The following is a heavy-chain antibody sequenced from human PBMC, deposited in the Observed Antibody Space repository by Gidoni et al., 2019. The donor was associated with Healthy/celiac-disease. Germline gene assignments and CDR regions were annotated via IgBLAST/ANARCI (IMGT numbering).Heavy chain of an antibody. CDR1: GFTFSKAW. Sequence: EVQLVESGGGLVNPGGSVRLSCAASGFTFSKAWMNWVRQGPGKGVEWVGRSKSKTDGGTTDYAAPVKGRFTISRDDSKNTLYLQMNSLKTEDTAVYYCTTDPGDIVVVVAATPGKNFDYWGQGTLVTVSS. V-gene: IGHV3-15*07. CDR2: SKSKTDGGTT. CDR3: TTDPGDIVVVVAATPGKNFDY. J-gene: IGHJ4*02. D-gene: IGHD2-15*01.